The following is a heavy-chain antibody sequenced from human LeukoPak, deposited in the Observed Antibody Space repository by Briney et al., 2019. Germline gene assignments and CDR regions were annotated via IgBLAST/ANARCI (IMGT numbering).Heavy chain of an antibody. CDR1: GFTFSSYS. J-gene: IGHJ4*02. D-gene: IGHD3-3*01. Sequence: GGSLRLSCAASGFTFSSYSMNWVRQAPGKVLEWVSSISGSSYYIYYADSVKGRFTISRDNAKNSLYLQMNSLRAEDTAVYYCASNPSGYSPRYWGQGTLVTVSS. CDR3: ASNPSGYSPRY. V-gene: IGHV3-21*01. CDR2: ISGSSYYI.